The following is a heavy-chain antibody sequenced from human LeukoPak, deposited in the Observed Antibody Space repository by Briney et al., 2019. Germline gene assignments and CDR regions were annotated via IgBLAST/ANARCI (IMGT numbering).Heavy chain of an antibody. D-gene: IGHD2-2*01. Sequence: GGSLRLSCAASGFTFSSYAMSWVRQAPGKGLEWASAISGSGGSTYYGDAVKGLFTFSRDNSKNTLYQQMNSLRAEATAVYYCAKDAPVNIVVVPAANSWGQGTLVTVSS. CDR3: AKDAPVNIVVVPAANS. V-gene: IGHV3-23*01. J-gene: IGHJ4*02. CDR2: ISGSGGST. CDR1: GFTFSSYA.